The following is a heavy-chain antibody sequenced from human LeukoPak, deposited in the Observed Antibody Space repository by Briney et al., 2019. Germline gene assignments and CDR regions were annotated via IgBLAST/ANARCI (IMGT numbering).Heavy chain of an antibody. V-gene: IGHV7-4-1*02. D-gene: IGHD6-19*01. Sequence: ASVNVSCKASGYTFSNYAMNWVRQAPGQGLEWMGWITTKTGDPTYAQGFTGRFVFSLDTSVSTAYLQISSLKAEDTAVYYCARGGYSNGWSHDYWGQGTLSPSPQ. CDR1: GYTFSNYA. CDR3: ARGGYSNGWSHDY. J-gene: IGHJ4*02. CDR2: ITTKTGDP.